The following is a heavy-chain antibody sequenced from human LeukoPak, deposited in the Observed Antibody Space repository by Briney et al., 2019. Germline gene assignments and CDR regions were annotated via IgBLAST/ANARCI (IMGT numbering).Heavy chain of an antibody. D-gene: IGHD6-19*01. CDR2: IGDSGEIE. CDR3: AKGYSSGWTPFDY. Sequence: PGGPLTLSCEASGLILRGHAMSWVRQAPGKGLEWVSGIGDSGEIERYADSVKGRFTISRDNFRNTVYLEMRSLRPEDTAVYYCAKGYSSGWTPFDYWGQGTQVTVS. V-gene: IGHV3-23*01. J-gene: IGHJ4*02. CDR1: GLILRGHA.